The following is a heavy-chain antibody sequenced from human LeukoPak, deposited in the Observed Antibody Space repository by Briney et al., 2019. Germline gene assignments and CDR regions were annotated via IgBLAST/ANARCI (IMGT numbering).Heavy chain of an antibody. Sequence: GGSLRLSCAASGFTFSSYMNWVRQAPGKGLEWVSSISSTSSYIYYADSVKGRFTISRDNSKNTLYLQMNSLRAEDTAVYYCTKGTIWLPFDYWGQGTLVTVSS. V-gene: IGHV3-21*04. J-gene: IGHJ4*02. CDR3: TKGTIWLPFDY. CDR2: ISSTSSYI. D-gene: IGHD5-18*01. CDR1: GFTFSSY.